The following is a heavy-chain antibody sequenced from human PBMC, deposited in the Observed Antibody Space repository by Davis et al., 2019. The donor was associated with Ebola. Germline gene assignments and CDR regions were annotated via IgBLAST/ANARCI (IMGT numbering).Heavy chain of an antibody. CDR2: INQDVSAK. D-gene: IGHD1-26*01. J-gene: IGHJ4*02. CDR1: GFLFSDYW. V-gene: IGHV3-7*01. Sequence: GESLKISCEASGFLFSDYWMSWVRQAPGKGLEWVANINQDVSAKYYVDSVKGRFTLSRHNAKNSVYLQMNSLRAEDTAVYYCAKVSYSAWAVDYWGQGTLVTVSS. CDR3: AKVSYSAWAVDY.